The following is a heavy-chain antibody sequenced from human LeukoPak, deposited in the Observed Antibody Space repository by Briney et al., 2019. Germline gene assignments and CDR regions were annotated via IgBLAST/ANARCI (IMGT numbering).Heavy chain of an antibody. CDR2: ITSSSPTT. D-gene: IGHD2-15*01. CDR1: GFTFSTYS. V-gene: IGHV3-48*01. J-gene: IGHJ6*03. CDR3: ARVRGSGLSYYYMDV. Sequence: GGSLRLSCAASGFTFSTYSMNWVRQAPGKGLGWVAYITSSSPTTFYADSVKGRFTISRDNAKNSLYLQMNRLRAEDTAVYYCARVRGSGLSYYYMDVWGKGTTVTVSS.